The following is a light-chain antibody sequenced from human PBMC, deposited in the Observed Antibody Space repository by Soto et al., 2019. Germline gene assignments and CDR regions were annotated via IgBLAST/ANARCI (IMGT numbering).Light chain of an antibody. J-gene: IGLJ1*01. Sequence: QSVLPQPGSECGSPGQPITISCTGTSSDVGSYNLVSWYQQHPGKAPKLMIYEVSKRPSGVSNRFSGSKSGNTASLTISGLQAEDEADYYCCSYAGSSTSYVFGTGTKVTVL. CDR2: EVS. CDR3: CSYAGSSTSYV. CDR1: SSDVGSYNL. V-gene: IGLV2-23*02.